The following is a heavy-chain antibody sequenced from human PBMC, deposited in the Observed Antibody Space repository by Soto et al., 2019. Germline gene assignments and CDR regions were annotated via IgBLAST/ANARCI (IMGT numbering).Heavy chain of an antibody. Sequence: PGGSQRLSYAASGFTFSGYWVHWVRQAPGKGLVWVSRINSDGSSTSYADSVKGRFTISRDNAKNTLYLQMNSLRAEDTAVYYCASGPGYDILTGYYTRNYYYYGMDVWGQGTTVTVSS. CDR1: GFTFSGYW. D-gene: IGHD3-9*01. V-gene: IGHV3-74*01. J-gene: IGHJ6*02. CDR2: INSDGSST. CDR3: ASGPGYDILTGYYTRNYYYYGMDV.